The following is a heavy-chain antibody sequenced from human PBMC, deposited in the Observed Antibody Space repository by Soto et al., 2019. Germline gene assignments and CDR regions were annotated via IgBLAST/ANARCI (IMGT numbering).Heavy chain of an antibody. CDR3: VKDGSSGWPYFYDMDV. Sequence: SVRLSCAASGFTFSSYGMHWVRQAPGKGLEWVAVISYDGRNKYYADAVKGRFTISRDNSKNTLYLQMSSLRAEDTAMYYCVKDGSSGWPYFYDMDVWGQGTTVTVSS. CDR1: GFTFSSYG. CDR2: ISYDGRNK. D-gene: IGHD6-19*01. V-gene: IGHV3-30*18. J-gene: IGHJ6*02.